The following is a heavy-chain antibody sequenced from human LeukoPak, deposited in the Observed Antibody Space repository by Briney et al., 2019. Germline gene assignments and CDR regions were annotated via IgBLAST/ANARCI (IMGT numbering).Heavy chain of an antibody. CDR3: AKDCGSYGSLGVCYFDY. Sequence: GGSLRLSCAASGFTFSDNYMTWVRQAPGKGLEWLSYISGNGGVIQYADSVKGRFTISRDNSKNTLYLQMNSLRAEDTAVYYCAKDCGSYGSLGVCYFDYWGQGTLVTVSS. CDR1: GFTFSDNY. J-gene: IGHJ4*02. CDR2: ISGNGGVI. D-gene: IGHD1-26*01. V-gene: IGHV3-23*01.